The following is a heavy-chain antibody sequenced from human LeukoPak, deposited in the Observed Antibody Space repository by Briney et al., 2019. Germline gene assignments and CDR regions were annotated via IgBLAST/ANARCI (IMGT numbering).Heavy chain of an antibody. CDR2: IYSGGST. CDR1: GFTVSSNY. D-gene: IGHD3-22*01. V-gene: IGHV3-53*01. CDR3: ASTPTYYYDSSGYYIDY. Sequence: GGSLRLSCAASGFTVSSNYMSWVRQAPGKGLEWVSVIYSGGSTYYAGSVKGRFTISRDNSKNTLYLQMNSLRAEDTAVYYCASTPTYYYDSSGYYIDYWGQGTLVTVSS. J-gene: IGHJ4*02.